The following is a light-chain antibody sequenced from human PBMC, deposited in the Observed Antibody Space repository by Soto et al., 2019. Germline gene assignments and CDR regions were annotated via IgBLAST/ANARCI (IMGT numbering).Light chain of an antibody. J-gene: IGKJ5*01. CDR2: DAS. CDR1: QSVSSY. CDR3: QHRSNWPST. Sequence: EIVLTQSPATLSLSPGERATLSCRASQSVSSYLAWYQQKPGQAPRLLIYDASNRATGIPARFSGSGSGTDFTLTISTLEPEDFAVYYCQHRSNWPSTFGQGTRLEIK. V-gene: IGKV3-11*01.